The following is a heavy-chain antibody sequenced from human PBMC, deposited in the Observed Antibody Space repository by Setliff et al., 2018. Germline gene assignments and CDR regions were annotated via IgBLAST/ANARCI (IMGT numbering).Heavy chain of an antibody. Sequence: LSLTCTVSGGSISSSSYYWGWIRQPPGKGLEWIGSIYYSGSTYYNPSLKSRVTISVDTSKNQFSLKLSSVTAADTAVYYCARRGMRSSWFQGYFDYWGQGTLVTVSS. CDR1: GGSISSSSYY. V-gene: IGHV4-39*01. D-gene: IGHD6-13*01. CDR3: ARRGMRSSWFQGYFDY. J-gene: IGHJ4*02. CDR2: IYYSGST.